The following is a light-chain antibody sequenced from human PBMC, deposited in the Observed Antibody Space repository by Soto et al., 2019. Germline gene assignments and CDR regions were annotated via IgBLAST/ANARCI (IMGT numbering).Light chain of an antibody. CDR1: QSISSW. CDR3: QQYKSYWT. CDR2: DAS. J-gene: IGKJ1*01. V-gene: IGKV1-5*01. Sequence: DIQMTQSPSTLSASGGDRVTITCRASQSISSWLAWYQQKPGKAPKLLIYDASSLESGVPSRFIGSGSGTEFTLSISSLQPDDFATYYCQQYKSYWTFGQGTKV.